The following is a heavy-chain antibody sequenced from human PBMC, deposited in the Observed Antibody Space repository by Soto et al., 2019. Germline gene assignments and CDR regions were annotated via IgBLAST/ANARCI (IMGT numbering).Heavy chain of an antibody. Sequence: SETLSLTCTVPGGSVSSGVNYWAWVRQPPGQALEFIGYMYKTGETLLNSSLKSRVTLSMETSKNQFSLTLSSVTAADTAVYFCMKAHESGDFLGMAVWGPGTTVTVSS. V-gene: IGHV4-61*08. J-gene: IGHJ6*02. CDR2: MYKTGET. CDR3: MKAHESGDFLGMAV. D-gene: IGHD3-10*01. CDR1: GGSVSSGVNY.